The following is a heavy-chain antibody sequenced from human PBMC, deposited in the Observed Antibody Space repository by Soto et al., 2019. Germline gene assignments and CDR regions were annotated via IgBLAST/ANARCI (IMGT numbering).Heavy chain of an antibody. D-gene: IGHD6-19*01. J-gene: IGHJ5*02. CDR1: GGTFSSYP. CDR2: IIPILNIA. CDR3: ARLMAAAASLYWFDP. Sequence: QVQLVQSGAEVKKPGSSVKVSCKASGGTFSSYPISWVRQAPGQGLEWMGRIIPILNIANYAPKFQGRVTLTAYMSANTAYMELTSLTSEYTALCFCARLMAAAASLYWFDPWGSGPRATVSS. V-gene: IGHV1-69*02.